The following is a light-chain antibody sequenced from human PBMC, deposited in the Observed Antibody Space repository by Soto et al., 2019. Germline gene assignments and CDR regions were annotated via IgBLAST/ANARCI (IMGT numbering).Light chain of an antibody. CDR2: DNN. Sequence: QSVLTQPPSVSAAPGQKVTISCSGSSSKIGDNYVSWYQQPPGTTPKHLLYDNNKRPTGIPARLSAAKSGTSAPLRITGLQSGDEADYYCGTWDSSRRAGLFGGGTKLTVL. CDR3: GTWDSSRRAGL. V-gene: IGLV1-51*01. CDR1: SSKIGDNY. J-gene: IGLJ2*01.